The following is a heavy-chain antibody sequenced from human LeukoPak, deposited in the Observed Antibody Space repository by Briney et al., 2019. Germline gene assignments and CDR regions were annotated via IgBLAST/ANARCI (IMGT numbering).Heavy chain of an antibody. D-gene: IGHD6-13*01. CDR3: ARDPNRYAAAHPFDY. V-gene: IGHV1-18*01. Sequence: GASVKVSCKASGYTFTSYGISWVRQAPGQGLEWMGWISAYNGNTNYAQKLQGRVTMTTDTSTSTAYMELRSLRSDDTAVYFCARDPNRYAAAHPFDYWGQGTLVTVSS. CDR1: GYTFTSYG. J-gene: IGHJ4*02. CDR2: ISAYNGNT.